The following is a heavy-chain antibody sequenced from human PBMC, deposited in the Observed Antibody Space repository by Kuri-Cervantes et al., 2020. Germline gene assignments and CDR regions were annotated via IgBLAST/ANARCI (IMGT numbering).Heavy chain of an antibody. J-gene: IGHJ4*02. CDR1: GGSISSYY. CDR2: IYTSGST. D-gene: IGHD3-22*01. V-gene: IGHV4-4*07. Sequence: GSLRLSCTVSGGSISSYYWSWIRQPAGKGLEWIGRIYTSGSTNYNPSLKSRVTISVDTSKNQFSLKLSSVTAADTAVYYCARAPLSRIRHYYDSSGNGYYFDYWGQGTLVTVSS. CDR3: ARAPLSRIRHYYDSSGNGYYFDY.